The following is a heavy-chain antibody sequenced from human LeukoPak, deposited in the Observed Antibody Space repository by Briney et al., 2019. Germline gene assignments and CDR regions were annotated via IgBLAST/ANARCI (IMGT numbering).Heavy chain of an antibody. CDR3: ARAFRYFDQTNWLDP. CDR2: IYHSGST. J-gene: IGHJ5*02. D-gene: IGHD3-9*01. Sequence: SETLSLTCAVSGGSISSGGYSWSWIRQPPGKGLEWIGYIYHSGSTYYNPSLKSRVTISVDRSKNQFSLKLSSVTAADTAVYYCARAFRYFDQTNWLDPGAREPWSPSPQ. V-gene: IGHV4-30-2*01. CDR1: GGSISSGGYS.